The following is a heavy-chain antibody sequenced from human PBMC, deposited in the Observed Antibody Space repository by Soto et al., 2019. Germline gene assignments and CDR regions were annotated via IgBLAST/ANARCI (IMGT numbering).Heavy chain of an antibody. CDR3: ARDQGPEERIAADYYHYGMDV. CDR1: GYTFTRYY. D-gene: IGHD6-13*01. V-gene: IGHV1-46*01. Sequence: ASDKVSCQTSGYTFTRYYMNSVLQIPGQIIEWMGTINPSDGSTTTSYAQKFKGRVTMTRDTSTTTVYMELSSLRSEDTAVYYRARDQGPEERIAADYYHYGMDVWGQGTTVTVSS. J-gene: IGHJ6*02. CDR2: INPSDGST.